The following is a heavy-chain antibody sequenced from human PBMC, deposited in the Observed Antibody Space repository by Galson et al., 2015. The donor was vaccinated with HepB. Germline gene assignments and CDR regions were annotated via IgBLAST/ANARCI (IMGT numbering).Heavy chain of an antibody. Sequence: SETLSLTCAVFGGSLSGYHWTWIRQSPGKGLEWIGEITLSGGTHPNPSLKSRATISVDTSKNQFSLKVRSVTASDTAVYYCARGKGRQLLLDYHYYGMDVWGQGTTVTVSS. D-gene: IGHD3-3*01. CDR2: ITLSGGT. CDR1: GGSLSGYH. J-gene: IGHJ6*01. CDR3: ARGKGRQLLLDYHYYGMDV. V-gene: IGHV4-34*04.